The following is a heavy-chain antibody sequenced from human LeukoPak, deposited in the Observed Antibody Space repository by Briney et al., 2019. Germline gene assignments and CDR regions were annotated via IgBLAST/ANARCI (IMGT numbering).Heavy chain of an antibody. D-gene: IGHD3-10*01. V-gene: IGHV1-3*01. CDR1: GYTFTSYA. CDR3: ARDQNTYYGSARWPFDI. CDR2: INAGNGNT. Sequence: ASVKVSCKASGYTFTSYAMHWVRQAPGQRLEWMGWINAGNGNTKYSQKFQGRVTITRDTSASTAYMELSSLRSEDTAVYYCARDQNTYYGSARWPFDIWGQGTMVTVSS. J-gene: IGHJ3*02.